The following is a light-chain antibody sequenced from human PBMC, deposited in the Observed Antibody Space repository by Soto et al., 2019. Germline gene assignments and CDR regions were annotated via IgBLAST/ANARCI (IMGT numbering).Light chain of an antibody. J-gene: IGLJ2*01. V-gene: IGLV4-69*01. CDR3: QTWGSGIVV. Sequence: QLVLTQSPSASASLGASVKLTCTLSSGHINYAIAWHQQQSEKGTRYLMKLNSDGSHRKGDGIPDRFSGSSSGAERYLTISSLQSEDEADYYCQTWGSGIVVFGGGTKLTVL. CDR2: LNSDGSH. CDR1: SGHINYA.